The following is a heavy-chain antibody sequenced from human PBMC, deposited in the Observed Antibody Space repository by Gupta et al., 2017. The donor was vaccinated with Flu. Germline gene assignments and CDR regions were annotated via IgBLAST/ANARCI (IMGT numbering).Heavy chain of an antibody. Sequence: QVTLKESGPVLVKPTETLTLTCTVSGFSLSNARMGVSWIRHPPGKALEWLAHIFSNDEKSYSTSLKSRLTISKDTSKSQVVLTMTNMDPVDTATYYCARIRYSSSWYGINWFDPWGQGTLVTVSS. J-gene: IGHJ5*02. CDR3: ARIRYSSSWYGINWFDP. CDR2: IFSNDEK. D-gene: IGHD6-13*01. V-gene: IGHV2-26*01. CDR1: GFSLSNARMG.